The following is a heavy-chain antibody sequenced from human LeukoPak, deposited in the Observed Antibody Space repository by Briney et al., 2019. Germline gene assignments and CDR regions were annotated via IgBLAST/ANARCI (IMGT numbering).Heavy chain of an antibody. CDR3: AKSAPDGTYYYYGMDV. Sequence: GGSLRLSCAASGFTFSSYAMSWVRQAPGKGLAWVSAISGSGGSTYYADSVKSRFTISRDNSKDTLYLQMNSLRAEDTAVYYCAKSAPDGTYYYYGMDVWGQGTTVTVSS. CDR1: GFTFSSYA. J-gene: IGHJ6*02. CDR2: ISGSGGST. D-gene: IGHD6-13*01. V-gene: IGHV3-23*01.